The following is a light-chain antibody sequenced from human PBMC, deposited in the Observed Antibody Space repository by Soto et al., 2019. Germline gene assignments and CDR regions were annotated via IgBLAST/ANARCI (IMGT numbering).Light chain of an antibody. J-gene: IGKJ4*02. CDR1: QSISNW. V-gene: IGKV1-5*01. CDR2: DAS. Sequence: DIHMTQSPSTLPASVGDRVTITCRASQSISNWLAWYQQKPGKAPNLLIYDASSLQSGVPSRFSGSGFGSEFTLTISSLQPGDFATYYCQQYSCRFTLGGGTKVEIK. CDR3: QQYSCRFT.